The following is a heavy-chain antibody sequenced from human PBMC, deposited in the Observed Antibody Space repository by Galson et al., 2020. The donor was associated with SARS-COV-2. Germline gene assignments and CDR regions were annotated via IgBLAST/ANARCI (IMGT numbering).Heavy chain of an antibody. CDR3: AKSNGLAWFGQLLRTNYNYGMDV. J-gene: IGHJ6*04. CDR2: INHSGST. V-gene: IGHV4-34*01. Sequence: SETLSLTCAVYGGSFSGYYWTWIRQPPGKGLEWIGEINHSGSTNYNPSLKSRVTISVDTSKNQFSLKLSSVTAADTGVYYCAKSNGLAWFGQLLRTNYNYGMDVWGKGTTVTVSS. CDR1: GGSFSGYY. D-gene: IGHD3-10*01.